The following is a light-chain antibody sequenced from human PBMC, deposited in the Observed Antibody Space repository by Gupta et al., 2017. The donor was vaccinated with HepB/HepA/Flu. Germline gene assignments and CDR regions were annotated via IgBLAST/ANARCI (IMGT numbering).Light chain of an antibody. V-gene: IGKV1-39*01. CDR3: QQSDSTPLT. CDR1: QRISSY. J-gene: IGKJ2*01. CDR2: AAS. Sequence: DIHMTHSPSSLSASVGDRVTITCRARQRISSYLDWYQQKPGKAPKLLIYAASRGQSGVPSRFSGSGSGTDFTLTISRLQPEDFATYYCQQSDSTPLTFGQGTKLEIK.